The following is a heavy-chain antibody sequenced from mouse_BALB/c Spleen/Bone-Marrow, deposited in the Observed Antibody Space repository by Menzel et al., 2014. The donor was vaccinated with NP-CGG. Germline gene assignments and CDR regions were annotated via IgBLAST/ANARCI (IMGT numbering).Heavy chain of an antibody. Sequence: EXGPGLVAPSQSLSITCTVSGFSLTSXGXHWVXQPPXXGXXWLXXIXXXGSTNYNSALMSRLSISKDNSKSQVSLKMNSLQTDDTAMYYCAREPTTMITTGFAYWGQGTLVTVSA. CDR2: IXXXGST. J-gene: IGHJ3*01. V-gene: IGHV2-9*02. D-gene: IGHD2-4*01. CDR1: GFSLTSXG. CDR3: AREPTTMITTGFAY.